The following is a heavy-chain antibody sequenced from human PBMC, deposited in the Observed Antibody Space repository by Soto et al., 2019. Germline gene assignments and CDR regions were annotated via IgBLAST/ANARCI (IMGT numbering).Heavy chain of an antibody. CDR2: IIPIFGTV. CDR3: ARGNHRWLQLWYFDL. V-gene: IGHV1-69*12. CDR1: GGTFSSYA. D-gene: IGHD5-12*01. Sequence: QVQLVQSGAEVKKPGSSVKVSCKASGGTFSSYAISWVRQAPGQGPEWMGGIIPIFGTVNYAQKFQGRVTITADESTSTAYMELSSLRSEDTAVYYCARGNHRWLQLWYFDLWGRGTLVTVSS. J-gene: IGHJ2*01.